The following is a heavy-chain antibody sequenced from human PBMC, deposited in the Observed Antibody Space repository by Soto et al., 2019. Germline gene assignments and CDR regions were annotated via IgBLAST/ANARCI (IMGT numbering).Heavy chain of an antibody. CDR3: ARGFWIDNWNQLNWFDP. D-gene: IGHD1-20*01. V-gene: IGHV1-18*01. CDR1: GYTFTSYC. CDR2: ISAYNGNT. J-gene: IGHJ5*02. Sequence: WASVKVSCKASGYTFTSYCISWVRQAPGQGLEWMGWISAYNGNTNYAQKLQGRVTMTTDTSTSTAYMELRSLRSDDTAVYYCARGFWIDNWNQLNWFDPWGQGTLVTVSS.